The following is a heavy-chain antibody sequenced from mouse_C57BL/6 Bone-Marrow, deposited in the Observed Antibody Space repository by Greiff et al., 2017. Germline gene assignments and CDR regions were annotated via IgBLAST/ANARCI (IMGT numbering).Heavy chain of an antibody. D-gene: IGHD2-1*01. CDR2: ISSGSSTI. V-gene: IGHV5-17*01. J-gene: IGHJ3*01. CDR1: GFTFSDYG. CDR3: ARGIYGNYDAY. Sequence: EVKLVESGGGLVKPGGSLKLSCAASGFTFSDYGMHWVRQAPEKGLEWVAYISSGSSTIYYADTVKGRFTISRDNAKNTLFLQMTSLGSEDTAMYYCARGIYGNYDAYWGQGTLVTVSA.